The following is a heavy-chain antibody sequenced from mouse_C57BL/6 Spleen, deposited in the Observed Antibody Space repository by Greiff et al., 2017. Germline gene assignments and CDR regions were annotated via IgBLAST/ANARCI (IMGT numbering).Heavy chain of an antibody. D-gene: IGHD2-5*01. J-gene: IGHJ4*01. CDR1: GYTFTSYW. CDR3: ADSNPYYAMDY. V-gene: IGHV1-64*01. CDR2: IHPNSGST. Sequence: VQLQQPGAELVKPGASVRLSCKASGYTFTSYWMHWVKQRPGQGLEWIGMIHPNSGSTNYNEKFKSKATLTVDKSSSTAYMQLSSLTSEDSAVYYCADSNPYYAMDYWGQGTSVTVSS.